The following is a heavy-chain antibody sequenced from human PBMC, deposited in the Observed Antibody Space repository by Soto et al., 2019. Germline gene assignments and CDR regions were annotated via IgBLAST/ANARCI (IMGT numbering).Heavy chain of an antibody. D-gene: IGHD5-18*01. J-gene: IGHJ5*02. V-gene: IGHV4-30-4*01. CDR1: GGSISSGDYY. CDR2: IYYSGST. CDR3: ARLVWSYGTWFDP. Sequence: SETLSLTCTVSGGSISSGDYYWSWLRQSPGKGLEWIGYIYYSGSTYYNPSLKSRVTISVDTSKNQFSLKLSSVTAADTAVYYCARLVWSYGTWFDPWGQGTLVTVSS.